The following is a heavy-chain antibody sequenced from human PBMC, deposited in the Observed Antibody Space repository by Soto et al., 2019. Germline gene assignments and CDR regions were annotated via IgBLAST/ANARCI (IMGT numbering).Heavy chain of an antibody. D-gene: IGHD4-17*01. J-gene: IGHJ4*02. V-gene: IGHV1-3*01. CDR2: INAGNGNT. CDR1: GYTFTSYA. CDR3: ASRRNPYGAYDY. Sequence: GASVKVSCKASGYTFTSYAMHWVRQAPGQRLEWMGWINAGNGNTKYSQKFQGRVTITRDTSASTAYMELNSLRADDTAVYYCASRRNPYGAYDYWGQGTLVTVSS.